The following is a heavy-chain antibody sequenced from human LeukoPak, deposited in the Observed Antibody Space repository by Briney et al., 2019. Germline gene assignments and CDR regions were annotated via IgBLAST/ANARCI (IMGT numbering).Heavy chain of an antibody. CDR1: GYTFTSYG. Sequence: ASVKVSCKASGYTFTSYGISWVRQAPGQGLEWMGWISAYNGNTNYAQKLQGRVTMTTDTSTSTAYMELRSLRSDGTAVYYCARGRIVGATPSYYYGMDVWGQGTTVTVSS. CDR2: ISAYNGNT. CDR3: ARGRIVGATPSYYYGMDV. D-gene: IGHD1-26*01. J-gene: IGHJ6*02. V-gene: IGHV1-18*01.